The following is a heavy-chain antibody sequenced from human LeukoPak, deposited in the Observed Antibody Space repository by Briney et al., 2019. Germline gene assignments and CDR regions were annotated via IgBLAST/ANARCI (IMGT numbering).Heavy chain of an antibody. J-gene: IGHJ6*03. D-gene: IGHD3-10*01. CDR1: GGSISSSSYY. CDR3: ARVLGPSLRFTYYYYYMDV. Sequence: PSETLSLTCTVSGGSISSSSYYWGWIRQPPGKGLEWIGYIYYSGSTNYNPSLKSRVTISVDTSKNQFSLKLSSVTAADTAVYYCARVLGPSLRFTYYYYYMDVWGKGTTVTVSS. CDR2: IYYSGST. V-gene: IGHV4-61*05.